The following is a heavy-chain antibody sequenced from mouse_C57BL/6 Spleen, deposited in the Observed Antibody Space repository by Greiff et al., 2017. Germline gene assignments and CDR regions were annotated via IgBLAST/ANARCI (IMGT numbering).Heavy chain of an antibody. D-gene: IGHD1-1*01. CDR2: IRYDGSN. CDR1: GYSITSGYY. CDR3: SREEGSSYWYFDV. Sequence: EVQRVESGPGLVKPSQSLSLTCSVTGYSITSGYYWNWIRQFPGNKLEWMGYIRYDGSNNYNPSLKNRISITRDTSKNQFFLYLNSVTTEDTATYYFSREEGSSYWYFDVWGTGTTVTVSS. J-gene: IGHJ1*03. V-gene: IGHV3-6*01.